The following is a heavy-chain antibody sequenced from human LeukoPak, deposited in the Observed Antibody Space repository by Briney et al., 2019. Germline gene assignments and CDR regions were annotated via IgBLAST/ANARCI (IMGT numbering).Heavy chain of an antibody. Sequence: GGSLRLSCAASGFTFSSYSMNWVRQAPGKGLEWVSSISSSGSYIYYADSVKGRFTISRDNAKNSLYLQMNSLRAEDTAVYYCAREDIVVVPAAHNWFDPWGQGTLVTVSS. D-gene: IGHD2-2*01. CDR1: GFTFSSYS. J-gene: IGHJ5*02. CDR2: ISSSGSYI. V-gene: IGHV3-21*01. CDR3: AREDIVVVPAAHNWFDP.